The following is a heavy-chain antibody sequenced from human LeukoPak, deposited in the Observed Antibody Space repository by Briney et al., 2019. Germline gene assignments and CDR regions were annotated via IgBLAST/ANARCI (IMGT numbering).Heavy chain of an antibody. V-gene: IGHV1-69-2*01. CDR3: ARGGFWSGYYIFDY. D-gene: IGHD3-3*01. CDR2: VDPEDGET. CDR1: GYTFTDYY. J-gene: IGHJ4*02. Sequence: GASVKVSCKASGYTFTDYYMHWVPQAPGKGLEWMGRVDPEDGETIYAEKFQGRVTITADTSTDTAYMELSSLRSEDTAVYYCARGGFWSGYYIFDYWGQGTLVTVSS.